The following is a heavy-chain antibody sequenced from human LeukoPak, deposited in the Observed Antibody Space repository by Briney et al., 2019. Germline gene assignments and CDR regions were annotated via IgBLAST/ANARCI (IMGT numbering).Heavy chain of an antibody. V-gene: IGHV3-23*01. D-gene: IGHD1-26*01. CDR2: FIGSGGST. Sequence: GSLRLSCAASGFTFSSYAMSWVRQAPGKGLEWVSAFIGSGGSTYYADSVKGRFTISRDNSKNTLYLQMNSLRAEDTAVYYCAKDARASGATLGFDYWGQGTLVTVSS. CDR3: AKDARASGATLGFDY. CDR1: GFTFSSYA. J-gene: IGHJ4*02.